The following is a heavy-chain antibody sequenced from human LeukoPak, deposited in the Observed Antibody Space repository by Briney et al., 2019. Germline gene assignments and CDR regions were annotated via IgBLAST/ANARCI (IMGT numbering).Heavy chain of an antibody. V-gene: IGHV3-23*01. CDR1: GFTFSNYV. CDR3: TRHLVWVGSSSVYYYYMDV. J-gene: IGHJ6*03. Sequence: GGSLRLSCAASGFTFSNYVMIWVRQAPGKGLEWVSGITASGDSTYYGDSVKGRFTISRDNSKNTLYLQMNSLRAEDTAVYYCTRHLVWVGSSSVYYYYMDVWGKGTTVTVSS. D-gene: IGHD6-6*01. CDR2: ITASGDST.